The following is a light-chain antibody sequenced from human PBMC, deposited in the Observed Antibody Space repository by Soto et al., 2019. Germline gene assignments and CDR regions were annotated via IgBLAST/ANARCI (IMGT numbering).Light chain of an antibody. CDR2: NAS. Sequence: DIQMTQSPSTLSASAGERVTLSCRASQSISNRLAWYQQKPGKAPRLLIYNASTLASGVPARFSGSGSGTEFTLTISSLQPEDFAAYYCQQYNTSPCTFGQGTKVDI. J-gene: IGKJ1*01. CDR1: QSISNR. V-gene: IGKV1-5*03. CDR3: QQYNTSPCT.